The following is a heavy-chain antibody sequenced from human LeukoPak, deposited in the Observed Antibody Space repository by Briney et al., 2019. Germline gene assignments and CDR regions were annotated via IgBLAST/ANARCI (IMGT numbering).Heavy chain of an antibody. Sequence: GGSLRLPCAASGFTYSDYYMSWIRQAPGKGLEWVSYISRSSSDTNYADSVKGRFTISRDNAKNSLYLQMNSLRAEDTAVYYCASGGPVTTYDFDYWGHGTLVTVSS. J-gene: IGHJ4*01. D-gene: IGHD4-17*01. CDR3: ASGGPVTTYDFDY. CDR2: ISRSSSDT. CDR1: GFTYSDYY. V-gene: IGHV3-11*06.